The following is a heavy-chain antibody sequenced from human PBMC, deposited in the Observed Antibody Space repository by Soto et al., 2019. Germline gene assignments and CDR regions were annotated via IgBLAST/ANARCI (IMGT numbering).Heavy chain of an antibody. J-gene: IGHJ4*02. D-gene: IGHD3-3*01. CDR1: GFTFSSYA. CDR2: MSGSGGTA. CDR3: AKGPIFGVENIYDY. V-gene: IGHV3-23*01. Sequence: EVQLLESGGGLVQPGGSLRLSCAASGFTFSSYAVSWVRQAPGKGLEWVSGMSGSGGTAYYRDSGKGRFTISRDNSKQTLYLQMSSLRAEDTALYYCAKGPIFGVENIYDYWGQGTLVTVSS.